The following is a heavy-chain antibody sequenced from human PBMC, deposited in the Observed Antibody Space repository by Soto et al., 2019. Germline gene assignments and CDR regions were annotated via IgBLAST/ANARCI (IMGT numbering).Heavy chain of an antibody. Sequence: SLRLSCAASGFTFSSYEMNWVRQAPGKGLEWVSYISSSGSTIYYADSVKGRFTISRDNAKNSLYLQMNSLRAEDTAVYYCARGDSVGWFDPWGQGTLVTVSS. CDR3: ARGDSVGWFDP. CDR2: ISSSGSTI. V-gene: IGHV3-48*03. J-gene: IGHJ5*02. CDR1: GFTFSSYE. D-gene: IGHD3-22*01.